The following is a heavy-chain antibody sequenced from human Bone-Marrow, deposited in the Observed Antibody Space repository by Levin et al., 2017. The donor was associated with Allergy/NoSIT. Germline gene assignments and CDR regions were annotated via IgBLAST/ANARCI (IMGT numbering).Heavy chain of an antibody. D-gene: IGHD1-1*01. CDR2: LSYDGTTE. Sequence: GESLKISCVGSGFTFENHGIHWVRQAPGKGLQWVSVLSYDGTTEYYADSVKGRLTMSRDNSKNTVYLQLQSLRLDDTAVYYCARTAGNYRHDFDSWGQGTLVTVSS. CDR1: GFTFENHG. CDR3: ARTAGNYRHDFDS. V-gene: IGHV3-30*03. J-gene: IGHJ4*01.